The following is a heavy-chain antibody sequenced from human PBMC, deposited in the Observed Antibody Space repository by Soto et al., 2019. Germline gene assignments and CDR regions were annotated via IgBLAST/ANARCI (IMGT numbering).Heavy chain of an antibody. Sequence: QVQLVQSGAEVKKPGSSVRVSCTASGDTFNFYTISWVRQVPGQGPEWMGRIIPMLGMSNYAQKFQGRVTIMADKSTSTVHMNLSGLTSEDTAVYYCATNYGSGSTHFDYWGQGTLVTVSS. CDR3: ATNYGSGSTHFDY. J-gene: IGHJ4*02. V-gene: IGHV1-69*02. CDR1: GDTFNFYT. CDR2: IIPMLGMS. D-gene: IGHD3-10*01.